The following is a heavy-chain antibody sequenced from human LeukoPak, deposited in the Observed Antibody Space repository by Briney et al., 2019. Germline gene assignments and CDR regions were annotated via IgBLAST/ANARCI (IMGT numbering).Heavy chain of an antibody. CDR1: GGSLSGYY. CDR3: ARAHYGSGSDFDY. J-gene: IGHJ4*02. D-gene: IGHD3-10*01. CDR2: INHSGST. V-gene: IGHV4-34*01. Sequence: PSETLSLTCAVYGGSLSGYYWSWIRQPPGKGLEWIGEINHSGSTNYNPSLKSRVTISVDTSKNQFSLKLSSVTAADTAVYYCARAHYGSGSDFDYWGQGTLVTVSS.